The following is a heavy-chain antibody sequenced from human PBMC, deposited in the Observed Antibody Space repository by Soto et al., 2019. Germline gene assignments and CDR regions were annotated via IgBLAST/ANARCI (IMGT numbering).Heavy chain of an antibody. Sequence: ASVKGSCQASGYTFTNYGISWVRQAPGQGLEWIGWISAYNGNTYYAQKFQGRVTMTIETSTSPTYMEVRSLKSDDSAVDYCARDQSSGWYGKDSGMDVWGRGTTVTV. CDR3: ARDQSSGWYGKDSGMDV. V-gene: IGHV1-18*01. D-gene: IGHD6-19*01. CDR2: ISAYNGNT. CDR1: GYTFTNYG. J-gene: IGHJ6*02.